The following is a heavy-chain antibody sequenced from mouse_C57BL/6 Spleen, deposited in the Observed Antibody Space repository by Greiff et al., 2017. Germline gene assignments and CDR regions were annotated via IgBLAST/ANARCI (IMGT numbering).Heavy chain of an antibody. J-gene: IGHJ2*01. CDR3: AKNGGYDDSYYFDY. Sequence: VKLQQSGPGLVQPSQRLSITCTVSGFSLTSYGVHWVRQSPGKGLEWLGVIWRGGSTDYNAAFMSRLSITKDNSKSQVFFKMNSLQADDTAIYYCAKNGGYDDSYYFDYWGQGTTLTVSS. CDR2: IWRGGST. D-gene: IGHD2-2*01. V-gene: IGHV2-5*01. CDR1: GFSLTSYG.